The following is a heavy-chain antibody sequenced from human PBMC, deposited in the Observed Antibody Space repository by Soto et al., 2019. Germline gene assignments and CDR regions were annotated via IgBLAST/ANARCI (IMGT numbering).Heavy chain of an antibody. Sequence: EVQLVESGGGLVRPGGSQRLSCAASGFTFSSYWMHWVRQAPGKGLVWVSRINSDGSSTSYADSVKGRFTISRDNAXNXLYLQMNSLRAEDTAVYYCARDQGYCSGGSCYVAGYWGQGTLVTVSS. V-gene: IGHV3-74*01. J-gene: IGHJ4*02. CDR3: ARDQGYCSGGSCYVAGY. CDR1: GFTFSSYW. CDR2: INSDGSST. D-gene: IGHD2-15*01.